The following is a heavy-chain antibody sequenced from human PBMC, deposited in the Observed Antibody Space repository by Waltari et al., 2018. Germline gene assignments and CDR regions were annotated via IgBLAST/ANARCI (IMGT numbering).Heavy chain of an antibody. J-gene: IGHJ4*02. CDR1: GFPFIVYG. CDR3: VREVFGSGWRESYFFDY. D-gene: IGHD6-19*01. V-gene: IGHV3-20*04. CDR2: INWSGART. Sequence: EVQLVESGGGMLRPGGSLRLSCAASGFPFIVYGLSWGRQVRGKGLEWVSGINWSGARTSYADSVMGRFTVSRDNAMNSLYLEMSSLRAEDTALYYCVREVFGSGWRESYFFDYWGQGTVVTVSS.